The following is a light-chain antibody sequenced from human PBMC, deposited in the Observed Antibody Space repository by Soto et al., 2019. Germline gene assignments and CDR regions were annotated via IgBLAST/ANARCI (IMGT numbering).Light chain of an antibody. CDR3: QSYDSSLSGYV. CDR2: GNS. Sequence: QSALTQPPSVSGAPGQGVTISCTGSSSNIGAGYDVHWYQQLPGTAPKLLIYGNSNRPSGVPDRFSGSKSGTSASLAITGLQAEDEADYYCQSYDSSLSGYVFGGGTKLTVL. CDR1: SSNIGAGYD. V-gene: IGLV1-40*01. J-gene: IGLJ2*01.